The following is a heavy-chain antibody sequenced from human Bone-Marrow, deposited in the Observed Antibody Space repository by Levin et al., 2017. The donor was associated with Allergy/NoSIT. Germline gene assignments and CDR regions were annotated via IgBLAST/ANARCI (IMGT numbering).Heavy chain of an antibody. D-gene: IGHD6-13*01. Sequence: AGGSLRLSCAVSGGSISSSSWWSWVRQPPGKGLEWIGEIYHSGSTNYNPSLKSRVPISVDKSKNQFSLKLSSVTAADTAVYYCARDPHIAAASVGFDYWGQGTLITVSS. CDR3: ARDPHIAAASVGFDY. J-gene: IGHJ4*02. V-gene: IGHV4-4*02. CDR1: GGSISSSSW. CDR2: IYHSGST.